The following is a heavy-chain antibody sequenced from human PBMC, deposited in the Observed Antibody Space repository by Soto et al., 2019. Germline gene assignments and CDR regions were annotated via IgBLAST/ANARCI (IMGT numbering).Heavy chain of an antibody. CDR1: RGTFSSCA. Sequence: QVQLVQSGAEVKKPGSSVKVSCKASRGTFSSCAISWVRQAPGQGLEWMGGIIPIFGTANYAQKFQGRVTITADESTSTAYMELISLRSEDTAVYYCARSLGADYYYYGMDVWGLGTTVTVSS. CDR2: IIPIFGTA. V-gene: IGHV1-69*01. D-gene: IGHD1-26*01. CDR3: ARSLGADYYYYGMDV. J-gene: IGHJ6*02.